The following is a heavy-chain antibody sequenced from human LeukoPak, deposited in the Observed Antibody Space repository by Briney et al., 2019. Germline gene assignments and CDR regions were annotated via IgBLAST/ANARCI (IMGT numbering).Heavy chain of an antibody. CDR3: AREGGYSSSWYGY. CDR1: GFTFSSYE. Sequence: GGSLRLSCAASGFTFSSYEMNWVRQAPGKGLEWVSYISSSGSTIYYADSVKGRFTISRDNAKNSLYLQMNSLRAEDTAVYYCAREGGYSSSWYGYWGQGTLVTVSS. V-gene: IGHV3-48*03. D-gene: IGHD6-13*01. J-gene: IGHJ4*02. CDR2: ISSSGSTI.